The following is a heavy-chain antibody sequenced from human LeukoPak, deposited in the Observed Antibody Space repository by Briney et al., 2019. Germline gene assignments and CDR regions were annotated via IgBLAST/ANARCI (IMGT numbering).Heavy chain of an antibody. J-gene: IGHJ3*02. V-gene: IGHV3-30*04. D-gene: IGHD3-22*01. CDR1: GFTFRSYA. Sequence: GGSLRLSCAASGFTFRSYAMHWVRQAPGKGLEWVAVISYDGSNKYYADSVKGRFTISRDNSKNTLYLQMNSLRAEDTAVYYCARDYYDSSGYYVGAFDIWGQGTMVTVSS. CDR2: ISYDGSNK. CDR3: ARDYYDSSGYYVGAFDI.